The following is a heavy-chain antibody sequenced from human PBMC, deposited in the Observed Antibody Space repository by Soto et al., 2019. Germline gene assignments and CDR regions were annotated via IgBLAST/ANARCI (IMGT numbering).Heavy chain of an antibody. D-gene: IGHD3-10*01. CDR3: ARSFMVPVDFFEY. CDR2: IYYSGST. V-gene: IGHV4-59*01. J-gene: IGHJ4*02. Sequence: SETVSLTCTVSKGSLSSNYWSCIRQSPGKGLEWVVNIYYSGSTNYNPSLKSRVTMSVDTPKNQFTLKLSSVTAADTGVYFCARSFMVPVDFFEYWGPGTMVTLSS. CDR1: KGSLSSNY.